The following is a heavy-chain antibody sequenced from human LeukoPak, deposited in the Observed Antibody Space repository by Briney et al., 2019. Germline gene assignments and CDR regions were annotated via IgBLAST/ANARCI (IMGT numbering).Heavy chain of an antibody. CDR2: IYYSGST. D-gene: IGHD3-3*01. Sequence: PSETLSLTCTVSGGSISSISYYWGWIRQPPGKGLEWIGSIYYSGSTYYNPSLKSRVTISVDTSKNQFSLKLSSVTAAGTAVYYCARAGYYDFRSGPDFDYWGQGTLVTVSS. J-gene: IGHJ4*02. CDR3: ARAGYYDFRSGPDFDY. CDR1: GGSISSISYY. V-gene: IGHV4-39*07.